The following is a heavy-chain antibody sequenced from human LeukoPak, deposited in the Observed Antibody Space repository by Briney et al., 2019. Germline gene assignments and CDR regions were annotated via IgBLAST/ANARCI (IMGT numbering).Heavy chain of an antibody. V-gene: IGHV3-21*01. Sequence: GGSLRLSCAASGFTFSSYSMNWVRQAPGKGLEWVSSISSSSSYIYCADSVEGRFTISRDNSKNTLYLQMNSLRAEDTAVYYCARDRNGGFDYWGQGSLVTVSS. CDR1: GFTFSSYS. CDR2: ISSSSSYI. D-gene: IGHD3-10*01. J-gene: IGHJ4*02. CDR3: ARDRNGGFDY.